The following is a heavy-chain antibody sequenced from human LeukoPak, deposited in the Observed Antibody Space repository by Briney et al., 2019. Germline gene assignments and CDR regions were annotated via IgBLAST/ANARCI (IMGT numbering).Heavy chain of an antibody. CDR3: VKATGGIDPFDY. CDR1: GFTSSNYA. V-gene: IGHV3-23*01. D-gene: IGHD2-8*02. CDR2: IRKSGGST. J-gene: IGHJ4*02. Sequence: GGSLRLSCAASGFTSSNYAMGWVRQAPGKGLEWVSSIRKSGGSTHYADSVRGRFTISRDNSKNTLYLQMNSLTADDTAVYFCVKATGGIDPFDYWGQGTLVIVSS.